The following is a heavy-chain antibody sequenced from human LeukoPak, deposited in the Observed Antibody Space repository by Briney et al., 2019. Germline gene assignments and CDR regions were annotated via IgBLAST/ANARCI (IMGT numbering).Heavy chain of an antibody. V-gene: IGHV4-59*01. CDR3: ARGYGSGSYFAF. CDR1: GGSISSYY. J-gene: IGHJ4*02. Sequence: SETLSLTCSVSGGSISSYYGGWLRQPPGMGLEWIVYIFYSGTTNYNPSLKSRVTISVDTSKNQFSLRLTSVTAADTAVYYCARGYGSGSYFAFWGQGTLVTVSS. CDR2: IFYSGTT. D-gene: IGHD3-10*01.